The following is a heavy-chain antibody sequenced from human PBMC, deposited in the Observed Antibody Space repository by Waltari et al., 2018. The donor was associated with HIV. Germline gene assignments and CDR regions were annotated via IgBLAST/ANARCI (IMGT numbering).Heavy chain of an antibody. CDR1: GFTFSSYE. Sequence: EVKLVESGGGLVQPGGSVRLSCAASGFTFSSYEMNWVRQAPGKGLELILDIRSIGSSIYYADFVKGRFTISRDNGKKSLYLQMNILRAEDTAVYYCAKVREKQLWLRNWDFDLWGRGTLVTVSS. D-gene: IGHD5-18*01. CDR2: IRSIGSSI. CDR3: AKVREKQLWLRNWDFDL. J-gene: IGHJ2*01. V-gene: IGHV3-48*03.